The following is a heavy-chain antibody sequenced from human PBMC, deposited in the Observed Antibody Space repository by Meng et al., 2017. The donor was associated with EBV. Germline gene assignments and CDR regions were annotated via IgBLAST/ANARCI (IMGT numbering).Heavy chain of an antibody. CDR1: GFTLRSYS. D-gene: IGHD2-8*01. V-gene: IGHV3-21*01. CDR3: ARDRTSNRFDY. CDR2: ISSNSIDI. J-gene: IGHJ4*02. Sequence: EVQLEESGGGLFKPGESLRLSCAASGFTLRSYSMNWVRLAPGKGLEWVSSISSNSIDIYYADLVKGRFTISRDNAKNSLFLQMNSLRAEDTAVYYCARDRTSNRFDYWGQGTLVTVSS.